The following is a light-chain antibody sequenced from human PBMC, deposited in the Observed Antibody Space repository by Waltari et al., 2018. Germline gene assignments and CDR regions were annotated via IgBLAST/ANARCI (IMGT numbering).Light chain of an antibody. CDR1: QSVRNY. CDR2: DVS. J-gene: IGKJ2*01. V-gene: IGKV3-11*01. Sequence: EIVLTQSPATLSFSLGERAPLSCRASQSVRNYLAWYQQKPGQAPRLLIYDVSRRATGTPARFSGSGSGTDFTLTISTLEPEDFAIYYCQQRNNWPRTFGQGTKLDMK. CDR3: QQRNNWPRT.